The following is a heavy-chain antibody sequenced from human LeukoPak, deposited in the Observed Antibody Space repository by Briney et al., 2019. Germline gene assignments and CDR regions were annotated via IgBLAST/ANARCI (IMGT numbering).Heavy chain of an antibody. D-gene: IGHD3-22*01. CDR2: INAGNGNT. J-gene: IGHJ6*03. V-gene: IGHV1-3*01. CDR1: GYTFTSYA. Sequence: ASVKVSCKASGYTFTSYAMHWVRQAPGQRLEWMGWINAGNGNTKYSQKFQGRVTITRDTSASTAYVELSSLRSEDTAVYYCARDRGEDSSGYYYEDYYYYMDVWGKGTTVTVSS. CDR3: ARDRGEDSSGYYYEDYYYYMDV.